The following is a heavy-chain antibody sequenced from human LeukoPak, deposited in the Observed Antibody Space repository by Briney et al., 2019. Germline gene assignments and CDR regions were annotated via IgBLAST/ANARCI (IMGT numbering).Heavy chain of an antibody. V-gene: IGHV3-33*01. D-gene: IGHD7-27*01. CDR1: GFTFSSYG. CDR2: IWFDGSNK. J-gene: IGHJ4*02. Sequence: GGSLRLSCAASGFTFSSYGMHWVRQAPGKGLEWVAVIWFDGSNKYYADSVKGRFTTSRDNSKNTLYLQMNSLRAEDTAVYYCARDRDWGCSYCSYWGQGTLVTVSS. CDR3: ARDRDWGCSYCSY.